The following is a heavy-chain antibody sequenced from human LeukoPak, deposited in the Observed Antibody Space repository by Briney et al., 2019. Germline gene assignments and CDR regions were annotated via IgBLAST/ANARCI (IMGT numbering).Heavy chain of an antibody. Sequence: ASVKVSCKASGYTFTRYYMYWVRQAPGQGLEWMGIINPSGGSTSYSQKFQGRVTMTSDTSTSTVYMELSSLRSEDTAVYYCARVHDHGDLRYLDYWGQGTLVTVSS. CDR1: GYTFTRYY. CDR2: INPSGGST. D-gene: IGHD4-17*01. J-gene: IGHJ4*02. CDR3: ARVHDHGDLRYLDY. V-gene: IGHV1-46*01.